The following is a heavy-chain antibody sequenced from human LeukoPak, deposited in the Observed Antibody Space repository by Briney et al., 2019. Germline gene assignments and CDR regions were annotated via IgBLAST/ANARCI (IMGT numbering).Heavy chain of an antibody. J-gene: IGHJ4*02. CDR3: ARKSTAMAPPPYYFDY. V-gene: IGHV4-34*01. CDR2: INHSGST. CDR1: GGSFSGYY. Sequence: SETLSLTCAVYGGSFSGYYWSWIRQPPGKGLEWIREINHSGSTNYNPSLKSRVTISVDTSKNQFSLRLSSVTAADTAVYYCARKSTAMAPPPYYFDYWGQGTLVTVSS. D-gene: IGHD5-18*01.